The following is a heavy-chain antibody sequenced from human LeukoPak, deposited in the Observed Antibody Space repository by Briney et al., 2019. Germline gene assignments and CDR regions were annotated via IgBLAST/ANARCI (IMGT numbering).Heavy chain of an antibody. CDR2: INHSGST. Sequence: PSETLSLTCAVYGGSFSSYYWSWIRQPPGKGLEWIGEINHSGSTNYNPSLKSRVTISVDTSKNQFSLKLSSGTAADTAVYYCARGLWLSRGGRAEYFEHWGQGTLVTVSS. J-gene: IGHJ1*01. V-gene: IGHV4-34*01. D-gene: IGHD6-19*01. CDR3: ARGLWLSRGGRAEYFEH. CDR1: GGSFSSYY.